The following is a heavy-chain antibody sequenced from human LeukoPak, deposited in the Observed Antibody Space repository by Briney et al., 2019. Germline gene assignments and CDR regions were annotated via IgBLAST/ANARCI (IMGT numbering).Heavy chain of an antibody. Sequence: PSETLSLTCAVYGGSFSGYYWSWIRQPPGKGLEWIGEINHSGSTNYNPSLKSRVTISVDTSKNLFSLKLSSVTAADTAVYYCARMVLWFGELLSFDYWGQGTLVTVSS. D-gene: IGHD3-10*01. V-gene: IGHV4-34*01. J-gene: IGHJ4*02. CDR3: ARMVLWFGELLSFDY. CDR1: GGSFSGYY. CDR2: INHSGST.